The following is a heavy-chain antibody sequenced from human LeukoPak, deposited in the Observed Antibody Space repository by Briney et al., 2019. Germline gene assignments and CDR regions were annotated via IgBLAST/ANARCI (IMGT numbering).Heavy chain of an antibody. CDR2: ISGSASIT. D-gene: IGHD2-15*01. CDR3: ATGAASIGWLSHDH. J-gene: IGHJ4*02. CDR1: GFTFSSFS. V-gene: IGHV3-23*01. Sequence: QAGGSLRLSCAASGFTFSSFSMSWVRQTPGKGLEWGSDISGSASITKYADSVKGRFIISRDNSKNTLFLQMNSLTAEDTAVYYCATGAASIGWLSHDHWGQGTLVTVSS.